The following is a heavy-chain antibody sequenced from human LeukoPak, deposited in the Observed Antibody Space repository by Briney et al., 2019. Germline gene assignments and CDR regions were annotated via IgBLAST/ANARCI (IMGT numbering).Heavy chain of an antibody. CDR1: GGSFSDYS. CDR2: IIAILDTA. D-gene: IGHD5-12*01. V-gene: IGHV1-69*08. Sequence: SVKVSCKASGGSFSDYSISRVRQAPGQGLEWMGRIIAILDTAHYAQKFQGRFTITADKSTTTVYMELSSLRSDDTAVYYCVRSGYDYDWFDPWGQGTLVTVSS. CDR3: VRSGYDYDWFDP. J-gene: IGHJ5*02.